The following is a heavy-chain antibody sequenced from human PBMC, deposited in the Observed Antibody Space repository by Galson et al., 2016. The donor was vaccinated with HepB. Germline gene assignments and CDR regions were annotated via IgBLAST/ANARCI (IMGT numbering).Heavy chain of an antibody. V-gene: IGHV4-4*02. CDR3: ARRVGDCSYSSCPWDL. Sequence: SETLSLTSGVSGGSIYSGHYWGWVRQPPGKGLEWIGEIFHSGNTNYNPSVQGRVTITVDLSKSQFSVKLTSVSAADTAVYYCARRVGDCSYSSCPWDLWGQGILVTVSS. D-gene: IGHD2-15*01. J-gene: IGHJ4*02. CDR1: GGSIYSGHY. CDR2: IFHSGNT.